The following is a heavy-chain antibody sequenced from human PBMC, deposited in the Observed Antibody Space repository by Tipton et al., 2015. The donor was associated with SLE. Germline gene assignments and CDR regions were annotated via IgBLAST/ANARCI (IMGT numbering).Heavy chain of an antibody. CDR3: ARLGSRWLFPHFDY. V-gene: IGHV4-38-2*01. CDR2: IYYSGST. CDR1: GYSISSGYY. D-gene: IGHD3-22*01. Sequence: GLVKPSETLPLTCAVSGYSISSGYYWGWIRQHPGKGLEWIGYIYYSGSTYYNPSLKSRVTISVDTSKNQFSLKLSSVTAADTAVYYCARLGSRWLFPHFDYWGQGTLVTVSS. J-gene: IGHJ4*02.